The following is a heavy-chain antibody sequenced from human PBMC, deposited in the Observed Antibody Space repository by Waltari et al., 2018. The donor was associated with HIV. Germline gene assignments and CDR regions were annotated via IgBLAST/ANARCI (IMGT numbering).Heavy chain of an antibody. CDR2: IKTKGDGGAT. CDR1: GFTLNSVW. V-gene: IGHV3-15*01. D-gene: IGHD3-10*01. Sequence: EVQLVESGGDLLKPGGCLRLSCAASGFTLNSVWMSWVRQAPGKELAWVGRIKTKGDGGATDYAAAVKGRFTISRGDSKNTVYLQRNSLKIEDTAVYYCTSEEDYGSGSHFDYWGQGALVTVSS. J-gene: IGHJ4*02. CDR3: TSEEDYGSGSHFDY.